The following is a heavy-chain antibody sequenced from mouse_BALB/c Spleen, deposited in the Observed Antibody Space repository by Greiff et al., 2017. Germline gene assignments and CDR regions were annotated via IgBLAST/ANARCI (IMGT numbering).Heavy chain of an antibody. Sequence: EVQLVESGGGLVKPGGSLKLSCAASGFTFSGYYMYWVRQTPEKGLEWVATISDGGSYTYYPDSVKGRFTISRDNAKNNLYLQMSSLKSEDTAVYYCARVEYDAFAYWGQGTLVTVSA. CDR3: ARVEYDAFAY. D-gene: IGHD2-14*01. CDR2: ISDGGSYT. J-gene: IGHJ3*01. CDR1: GFTFSGYY. V-gene: IGHV5-4*02.